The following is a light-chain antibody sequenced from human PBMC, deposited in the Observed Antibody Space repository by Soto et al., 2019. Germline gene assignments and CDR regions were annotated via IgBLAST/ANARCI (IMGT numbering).Light chain of an antibody. CDR3: QQYNNWPPIT. Sequence: EILMTQSPSTLSVSPGERATLSCRASQSVSSYLAWYQQKPGQAPRLFIYGASTRATGIPARFSGSGSGTEFTLTISSLQSEDFAIYYCQQYNNWPPITFGQGTRLEIK. CDR2: GAS. J-gene: IGKJ5*01. CDR1: QSVSSY. V-gene: IGKV3-15*01.